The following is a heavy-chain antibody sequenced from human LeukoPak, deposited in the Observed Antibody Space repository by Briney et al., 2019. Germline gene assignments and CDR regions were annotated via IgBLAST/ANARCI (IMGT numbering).Heavy chain of an antibody. CDR3: AREVSEGFDF. Sequence: GGSLRLSCVASGFSLSGYWMYWVRQAPGKGLMYISRNNGDGSTTNYADVVKGRFTMSRDNVKNTLYLQMNSLRVEDTALYYCAREVSEGFDFWGQGTLVTVSS. CDR2: NNGDGSTT. V-gene: IGHV3-74*01. J-gene: IGHJ4*02. CDR1: GFSLSGYW. D-gene: IGHD3-22*01.